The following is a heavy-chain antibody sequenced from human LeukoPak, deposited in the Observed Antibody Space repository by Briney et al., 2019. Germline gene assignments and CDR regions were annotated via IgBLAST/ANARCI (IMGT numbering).Heavy chain of an antibody. CDR1: GGSVTTHY. D-gene: IGHD1-1*01. J-gene: IGHJ2*01. CDR2: VYDSGST. V-gene: IGHV4-59*02. CDR3: ASGRGQYNYWYLDI. Sequence: PSETLSLTCTVSGGSVTTHYWNWIRQAPGKGPEWIGYVYDSGSTIYNPSLKSRLTISIDSSKNQFSLRLLSVTAADTAVYYCASGRGQYNYWYLDIWGRGTLVTVSS.